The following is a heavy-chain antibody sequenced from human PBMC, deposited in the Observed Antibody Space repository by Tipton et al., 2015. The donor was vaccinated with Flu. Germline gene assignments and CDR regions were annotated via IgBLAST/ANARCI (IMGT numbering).Heavy chain of an antibody. V-gene: IGHV4-39*01. Sequence: TLSLTCTVSSGSIRSTNYFCAWIRQPPGKRLELIGSIYPSGTTYYNPSLKSRVTISVDTSKSQFSLMLRSVTAADTAVYYCARRTVSCPYNWFDFWGQGTLVTVSS. J-gene: IGHJ5*01. D-gene: IGHD4-11*01. CDR1: SGSIRSTNYF. CDR3: ARRTVSCPYNWFDF. CDR2: IYPSGTT.